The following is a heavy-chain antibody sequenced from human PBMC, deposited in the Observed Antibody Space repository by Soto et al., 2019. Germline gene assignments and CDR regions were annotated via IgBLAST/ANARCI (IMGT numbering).Heavy chain of an antibody. Sequence: GASVKVSCKASGYTFTSYGISWVRQAPGQGLEWMGWISAYNGNTNYAQKLQGRVTMTTDTSTSTAYMELRSLRSDDTAVYYCARDRAYYYDSSGYSYGMDVWGQGTTVTVSS. CDR2: ISAYNGNT. CDR3: ARDRAYYYDSSGYSYGMDV. CDR1: GYTFTSYG. D-gene: IGHD3-22*01. J-gene: IGHJ6*02. V-gene: IGHV1-18*01.